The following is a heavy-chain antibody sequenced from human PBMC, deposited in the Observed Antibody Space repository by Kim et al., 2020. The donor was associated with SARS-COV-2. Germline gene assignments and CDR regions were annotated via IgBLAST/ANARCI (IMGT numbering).Heavy chain of an antibody. Sequence: NKDYADSGKGRFTISRDNSKNTLYLQMNSLRAEDTAVYYCARDNPGHWFDPWGQGTLVTVSS. CDR3: ARDNPGHWFDP. CDR2: NK. J-gene: IGHJ5*02. V-gene: IGHV3-30*01.